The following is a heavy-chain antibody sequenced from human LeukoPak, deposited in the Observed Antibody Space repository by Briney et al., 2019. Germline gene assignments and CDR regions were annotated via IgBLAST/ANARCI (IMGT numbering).Heavy chain of an antibody. CDR3: ARVIVRGIAAAAPFDY. Sequence: SETLSLTCAVYGGSFSGYYWSWIRQPPGKGLEWIGEINHSGSTNYNPSLKSRVTISVDTSKNQFSLKLSSVTAADTAVYYCARVIVRGIAAAAPFDYWGQGTLVTVSS. V-gene: IGHV4-34*01. CDR1: GGSFSGYY. J-gene: IGHJ4*02. D-gene: IGHD6-13*01. CDR2: INHSGST.